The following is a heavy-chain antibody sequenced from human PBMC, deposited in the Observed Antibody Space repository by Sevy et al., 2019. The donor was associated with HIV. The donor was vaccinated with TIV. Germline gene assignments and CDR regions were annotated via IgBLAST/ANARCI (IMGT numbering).Heavy chain of an antibody. V-gene: IGHV4-38-2*01. CDR1: GYSISSGYY. CDR3: ARHGGHYYYYYMDV. D-gene: IGHD3-16*01. J-gene: IGHJ6*03. Sequence: SETLSLTCAVSGYSISSGYYWGWIRQPPGKGLEWIGSIYHSGSTYYNPSLKSRVTISVDTSKNQFSLKLSSVTAADTAVYYCARHGGHYYYYYMDVWGKGTTVTVSS. CDR2: IYHSGST.